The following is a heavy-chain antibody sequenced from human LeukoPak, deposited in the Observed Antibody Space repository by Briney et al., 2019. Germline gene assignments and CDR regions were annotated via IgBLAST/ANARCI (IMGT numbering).Heavy chain of an antibody. Sequence: GGSLRLSCAASGFTFSSYAITWVRQAPGKGLEWVSSIRSTGDSTFYADSVKGRFTISRDNSKNTVYLLMNSLRTEDTAVYYCGRSRRINASLYYYMDFWGKGTTVTVSS. CDR1: GFTFSSYA. J-gene: IGHJ6*03. D-gene: IGHD2-15*01. CDR3: GRSRRINASLYYYMDF. CDR2: IRSTGDST. V-gene: IGHV3-23*01.